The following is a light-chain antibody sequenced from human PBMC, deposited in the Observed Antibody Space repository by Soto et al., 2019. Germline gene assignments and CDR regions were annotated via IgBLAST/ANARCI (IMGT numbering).Light chain of an antibody. CDR1: QSIGTY. CDR3: QQSYTTPYT. Sequence: DIQMTQSPSSLSASVGDRVTVTCRASQSIGTYVNWYQQKPRKAPYLLIYAASRLQSGVPSKFRGSGSGTDFTLTIDSLQPEDFATYYCQQSYTTPYTFGQGTKLEIK. J-gene: IGKJ2*01. CDR2: AAS. V-gene: IGKV1-39*01.